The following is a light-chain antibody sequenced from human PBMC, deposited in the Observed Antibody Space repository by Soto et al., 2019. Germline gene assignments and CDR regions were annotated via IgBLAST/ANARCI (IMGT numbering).Light chain of an antibody. J-gene: IGLJ3*02. CDR1: SSNIGSNF. CDR2: RNN. CDR3: AAWDDSHWV. V-gene: IGLV1-47*01. Sequence: QSVLTQPPSASGTPGQRVTISCSGSSSNIGSNFVYWYQQLPVTAPKLLIYRNNQRPSGVPDRFSGSKSGTSASLAISGLRSEDEADYYFAAWDDSHWVFGGGTKLTVL.